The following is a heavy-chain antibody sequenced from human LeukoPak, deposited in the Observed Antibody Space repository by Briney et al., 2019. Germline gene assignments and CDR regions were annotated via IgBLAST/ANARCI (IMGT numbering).Heavy chain of an antibody. CDR3: ARAPGLD. CDR2: IYYSGST. Sequence: PSETLSLTCTVSGSSISSYYWSWIRQPPGKGLEWIGYIYYSGSTNYNPSLKSRVTISVDTSKNQFSLKLSSVTAADTAVYYCARAPGLDWGQGTLVTVSS. J-gene: IGHJ4*02. D-gene: IGHD1-14*01. CDR1: GSSISSYY. V-gene: IGHV4-59*01.